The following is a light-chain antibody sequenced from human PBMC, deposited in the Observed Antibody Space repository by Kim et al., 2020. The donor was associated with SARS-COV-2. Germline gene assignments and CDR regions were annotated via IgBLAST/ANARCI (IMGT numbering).Light chain of an antibody. CDR3: LQHNDYPWT. CDR1: QGIRSD. V-gene: IGKV1-17*01. CDR2: AAS. J-gene: IGKJ1*01. Sequence: DIQMTQSPSSLSASVGDRVTITCRASQGIRSDLGWYQQKPGKAPKRLIYAASSLQRGVPSRFSGSASGTEFTLTISSLQPEDFATYYCLQHNDYPWTFGQGTKVDIK.